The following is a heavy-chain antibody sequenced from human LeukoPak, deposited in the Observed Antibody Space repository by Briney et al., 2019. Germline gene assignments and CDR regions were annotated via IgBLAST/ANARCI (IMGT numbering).Heavy chain of an antibody. J-gene: IGHJ5*02. Sequence: PSETLSLTCTVSGGSISSYYWSWIRQPPGKGLEWIACISYIGSTKYNPSLKSRVTISVDTSKNQLSLKLSSVTAADTAVYYCAREPGFDSSGYLNWFDPWGQGTLVTVSS. CDR3: AREPGFDSSGYLNWFDP. D-gene: IGHD3-22*01. CDR1: GGSISSYY. CDR2: ISYIGST. V-gene: IGHV4-59*01.